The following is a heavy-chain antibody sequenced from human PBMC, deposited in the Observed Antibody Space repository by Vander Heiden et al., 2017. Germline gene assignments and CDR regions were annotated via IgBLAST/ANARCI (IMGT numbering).Heavy chain of an antibody. CDR2: IGGSGDNT. CDR1: GFAFTHNA. V-gene: IGHV3-23*01. Sequence: VPLLAPARGFALSGGSLRLSCAAPGFAFTHNAMAWVRQDPGRGLEWVSTIGGSGDNTDYADAVKGRFTISRHNAKNTLYLRMSSLRGEDTAVYYCAKSAGFFGYWGQGTLVTVSS. CDR3: AKSAGFFGY. D-gene: IGHD6-13*01. J-gene: IGHJ4*02.